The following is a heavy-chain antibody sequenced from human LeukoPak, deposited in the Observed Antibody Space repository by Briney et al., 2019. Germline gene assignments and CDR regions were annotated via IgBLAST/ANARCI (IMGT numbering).Heavy chain of an antibody. CDR3: AKSLRGYSYGLDAFDI. V-gene: IGHV3-30*18. CDR2: ISHDGSNK. D-gene: IGHD5-18*01. CDR1: GFTFSSCG. Sequence: GGSLRLSCAASGFTFSSCGLHWVRQAPGKGLEWVAVISHDGSNKYYADSVKGRFTISRDNSKNTLYLQMNSLRAEDTAVYYCAKSLRGYSYGLDAFDIWGQGTMVTVSS. J-gene: IGHJ3*02.